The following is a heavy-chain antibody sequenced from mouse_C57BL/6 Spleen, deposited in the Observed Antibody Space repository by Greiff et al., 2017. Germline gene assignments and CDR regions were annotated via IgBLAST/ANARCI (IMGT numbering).Heavy chain of an antibody. Sequence: QVQLQQPGAELVKPGASVKMSCKASGYTFTSYWITWVKQRPGQGLEWIGDIYPGSGSTNYNEKFKSKATLTVDTSSSTAYMQLSSLTSEDSAVYYCARDSGDGSSPWFAYWGQGTLVTVSA. V-gene: IGHV1-55*01. CDR1: GYTFTSYW. J-gene: IGHJ3*01. CDR2: IYPGSGST. CDR3: ARDSGDGSSPWFAY. D-gene: IGHD1-1*01.